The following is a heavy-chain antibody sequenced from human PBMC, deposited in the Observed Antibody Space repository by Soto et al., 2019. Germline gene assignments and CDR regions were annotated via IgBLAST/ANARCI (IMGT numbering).Heavy chain of an antibody. CDR1: NGSISCYY. Sequence: SETLSLTCSVSNGSISCYYWSWIRQPPGQRLEWIGYIHYTGSANYSPSLKNRATLSVDTSKNSFSLEVHSVTAADTARYYCARHSASWFSGPYYFYGLDVWGRGATVTVSS. J-gene: IGHJ6*02. D-gene: IGHD2-2*01. CDR3: ARHSASWFSGPYYFYGLDV. CDR2: IHYTGSA. V-gene: IGHV4-59*01.